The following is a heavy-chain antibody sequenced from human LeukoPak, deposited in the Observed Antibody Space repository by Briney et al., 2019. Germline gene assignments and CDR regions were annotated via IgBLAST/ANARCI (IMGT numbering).Heavy chain of an antibody. J-gene: IGHJ5*02. CDR1: GYTFTSYY. CDR3: ARVSSTAGTSSSWFDP. CDR2: INPSGGST. D-gene: IGHD6-13*01. Sequence: HGASVKVSCKASGYTFTSYYMHWVRQAPGQGLEWMGIINPSGGSTSYAQKFQGRVTMTRDMSTSTVYMELSSLRSEDTAVYYRARVSSTAGTSSSWFDPWGQGTLVTVSS. V-gene: IGHV1-46*01.